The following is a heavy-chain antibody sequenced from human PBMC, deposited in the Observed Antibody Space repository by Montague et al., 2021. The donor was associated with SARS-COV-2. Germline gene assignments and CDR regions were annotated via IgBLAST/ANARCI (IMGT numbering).Heavy chain of an antibody. V-gene: IGHV4-59*01. D-gene: IGHD6-13*01. CDR3: ARGIWYAN. CDR2: IYYSGST. J-gene: IGHJ4*02. CDR1: GDPISPYY. Sequence: SETLSLTCTVSGDPISPYYWNWIRQSPGKGLEWIGDIYYSGSTTYNPSLESRVTISVDTSKNQFSLRLSSVTAADTAVYYCARGIWYANWGQGILVTVSS.